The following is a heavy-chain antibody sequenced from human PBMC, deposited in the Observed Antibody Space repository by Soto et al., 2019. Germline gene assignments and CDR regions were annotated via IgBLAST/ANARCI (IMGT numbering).Heavy chain of an antibody. CDR3: ARRVAVAFGAFDI. Sequence: QEQLVQSGAEVKKPGASVKVSCQASGYAFTGHYMHWVRQAPGEGLEWMGWINPNSGGTNYAQKFQGRVTMTRDRSISTAYMELRRLRSDDTAVYYCARRVAVAFGAFDIWGQGTMVTVSS. J-gene: IGHJ3*02. CDR1: GYAFTGHY. CDR2: INPNSGGT. V-gene: IGHV1-2*02. D-gene: IGHD6-19*01.